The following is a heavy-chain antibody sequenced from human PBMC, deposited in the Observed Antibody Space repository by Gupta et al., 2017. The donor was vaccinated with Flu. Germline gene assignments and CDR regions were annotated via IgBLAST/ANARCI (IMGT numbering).Heavy chain of an antibody. CDR3: ARGRVVPAAIIRYYYYYYGMDV. Sequence: QVQLQQWGAGLLKPSETLSLTCAVYGGSFSGYYWSWIRQPPGKGLEWIGEINHSGSTNYNPSLKSRVTISVDTSKNQFSLKLSSVTAADTAVYYCARGRVVPAAIIRYYYYYYGMDVWGQGTTVTVSS. D-gene: IGHD2-2*01. J-gene: IGHJ6*02. CDR2: INHSGST. CDR1: GGSFSGYY. V-gene: IGHV4-34*01.